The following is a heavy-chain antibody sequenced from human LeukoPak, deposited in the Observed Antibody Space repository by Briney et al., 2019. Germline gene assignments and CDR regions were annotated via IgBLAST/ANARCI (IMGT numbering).Heavy chain of an antibody. Sequence: GGSLRLSCAASEFTFSSYWMSWVRQAPGKGLEWVASIKQDGSEKYYVDSVKGRVTISRDNAKNSLYLQMNSLRAEDTAVYYCARVFGAGYSDYWGQGTLVTVFS. CDR1: EFTFSSYW. V-gene: IGHV3-7*01. CDR2: IKQDGSEK. J-gene: IGHJ4*02. CDR3: ARVFGAGYSDY. D-gene: IGHD4/OR15-4a*01.